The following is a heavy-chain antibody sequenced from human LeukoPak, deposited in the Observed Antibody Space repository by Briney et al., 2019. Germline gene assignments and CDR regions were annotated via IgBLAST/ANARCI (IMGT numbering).Heavy chain of an antibody. CDR2: IGSSGSPT. J-gene: IGHJ6*02. V-gene: IGHV3-48*02. CDR1: GFTFSSYG. CDR3: ARRPYSDTSGRLSDV. Sequence: GRSLRLSCAASGFTFSSYGMHWVRQAPGKGLEWISYIGSSGSPTHYADSVGGRFTISRDNAKNSLYLQMNSLRDEDTAVYFCARRPYSDTSGRLSDVWGQGTTVTVSS. D-gene: IGHD3-22*01.